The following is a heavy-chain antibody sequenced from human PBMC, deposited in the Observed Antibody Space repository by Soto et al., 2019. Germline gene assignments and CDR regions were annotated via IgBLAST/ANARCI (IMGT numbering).Heavy chain of an antibody. V-gene: IGHV1-69*13. Sequence: GASVKVSCQPSGGTFSSYAISWVRQAPGQGREWMGGINPIFGTANYAQQFQGRVTITADESTSTAYMELSSLRSEDTAVYYCARALSSSEARPFFGYWGQGTLVTVSS. J-gene: IGHJ4*02. CDR3: ARALSSSEARPFFGY. D-gene: IGHD6-6*01. CDR2: INPIFGTA. CDR1: GGTFSSYA.